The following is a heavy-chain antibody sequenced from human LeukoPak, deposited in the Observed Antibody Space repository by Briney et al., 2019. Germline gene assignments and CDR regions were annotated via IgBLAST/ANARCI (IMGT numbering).Heavy chain of an antibody. V-gene: IGHV3-23*01. CDR1: GFTFRSYA. D-gene: IGHD2-15*01. Sequence: GGSLRLSCAASGFTFRSYAMSWVRQAPGKGLEWVSGISGSGVSTYYADSVKGRFTISRDNSKNTLYLQMNSLRAEDTAVYYCAKRAAYSFDSWGQGTLVTVSS. CDR3: AKRAAYSFDS. J-gene: IGHJ4*02. CDR2: ISGSGVST.